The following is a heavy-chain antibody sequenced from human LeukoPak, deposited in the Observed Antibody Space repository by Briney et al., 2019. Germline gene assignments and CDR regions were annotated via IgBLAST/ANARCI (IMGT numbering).Heavy chain of an antibody. V-gene: IGHV3-9*01. CDR1: GFTFDDYA. CDR3: AKDQSIAAAGFDY. J-gene: IGHJ4*02. D-gene: IGHD6-13*01. Sequence: GRSLRLSCAASGFTFDDYAMHWVRQASGKGLEWVSGISWNSGSIGYADSVKGRFTISRDNAKNSLYLQMNSLRAEDTALYYCAKDQSIAAAGFDYWGQGTLVTVSS. CDR2: ISWNSGSI.